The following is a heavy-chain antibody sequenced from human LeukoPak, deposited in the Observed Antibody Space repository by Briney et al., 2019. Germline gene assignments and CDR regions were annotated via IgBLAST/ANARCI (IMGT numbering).Heavy chain of an antibody. CDR1: GGTFISYA. CDR2: ISPIFGTA. D-gene: IGHD3-3*01. CDR3: ARGLRSAAPTSYYDFWSGYYFDY. Sequence: SVTVSCKASGGTFISYAISWVRQGPGQGGEWMGGISPIFGTANYAQKFQGRVTITTDESTSTAYMELSSLRSEDTAVYYCARGLRSAAPTSYYDFWSGYYFDYWGQGTLVTVSS. V-gene: IGHV1-69*05. J-gene: IGHJ4*02.